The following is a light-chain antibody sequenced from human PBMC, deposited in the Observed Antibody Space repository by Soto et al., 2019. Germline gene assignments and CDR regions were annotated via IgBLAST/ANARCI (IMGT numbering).Light chain of an antibody. CDR1: ENVRTF. J-gene: IGKJ1*01. V-gene: IGKV3-11*01. CDR2: GAS. Sequence: EIVMTQYPATLSLSPGERYTLSCMASENVRTFVDWYQQKPGQAPRLLIYGASNRATDIPARFSGSGSGTDFTLTISNLEPEDFAVYYCQQHSHWPPWTVGPGTQVDIK. CDR3: QQHSHWPPWT.